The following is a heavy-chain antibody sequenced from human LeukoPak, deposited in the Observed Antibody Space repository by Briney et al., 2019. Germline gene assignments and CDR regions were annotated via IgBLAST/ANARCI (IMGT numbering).Heavy chain of an antibody. Sequence: GASVKPSCNASGYPFTYYYIHWVRQAPGHGLEWMGWINPNTGGANYAQKFQGRVTMTRDTSISTAYMELSRLRSDDTAVYYCATDSSGYYLPLFDHWAREPRSPSPQ. V-gene: IGHV1-2*02. CDR1: GYPFTYYY. CDR2: INPNTGGA. D-gene: IGHD3-22*01. CDR3: ATDSSGYYLPLFDH. J-gene: IGHJ4*02.